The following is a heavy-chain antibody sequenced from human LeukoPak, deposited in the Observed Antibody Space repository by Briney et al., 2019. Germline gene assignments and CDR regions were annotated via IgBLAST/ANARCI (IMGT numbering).Heavy chain of an antibody. Sequence: GGSLRLSCAASGFTFSNYWMHWVRQAPGKGLVWVSRINSDGINTSYADSVKGRFTISRDNAKNTLNLQMNSLRAEDTAVYYCARDMLGATSAFDIWGQGTMVTVSS. J-gene: IGHJ3*02. D-gene: IGHD1-26*01. CDR1: GFTFSNYW. CDR2: INSDGINT. V-gene: IGHV3-74*01. CDR3: ARDMLGATSAFDI.